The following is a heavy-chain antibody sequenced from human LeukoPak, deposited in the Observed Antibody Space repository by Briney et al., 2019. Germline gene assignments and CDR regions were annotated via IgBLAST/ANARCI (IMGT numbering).Heavy chain of an antibody. CDR1: GFTFSNAW. V-gene: IGHV3-15*01. CDR2: IKSKTDGGTT. J-gene: IGHJ4*02. D-gene: IGHD6-13*01. Sequence: GGSLRLSCAASGFTFSNAWMSWVRQAPGKGLEWVGRIKSKTDGGTTDYAAPVKGRFTISRDDSKNTLYLQMNSLKTEDTAVYYCAKVQALRSWSYYFDYWGQGTLVTVSS. CDR3: AKVQALRSWSYYFDY.